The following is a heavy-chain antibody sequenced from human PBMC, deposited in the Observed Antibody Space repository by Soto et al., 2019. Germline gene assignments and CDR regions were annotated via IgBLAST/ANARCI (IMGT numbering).Heavy chain of an antibody. V-gene: IGHV1-69*13. CDR1: GGTFSSYA. J-gene: IGHJ6*02. CDR2: IIPIFGTA. CDR3: AREDSSGRYHYYYGMDV. D-gene: IGHD6-19*01. Sequence: ASVKVSCKASGGTFSSYAISWVRQAPGQGLEWMGGIIPIFGTANYAQKFQGRVTITADESTSTAYMELSSLRSEDTAVYYCAREDSSGRYHYYYGMDVWGQGTTVTVSS.